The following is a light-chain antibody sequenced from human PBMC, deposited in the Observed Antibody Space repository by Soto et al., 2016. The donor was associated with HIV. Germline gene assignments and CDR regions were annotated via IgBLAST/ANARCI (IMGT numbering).Light chain of an antibody. CDR1: KLGDKY. CDR2: QDN. Sequence: SYVLTQPPSVSVSPGQTASITCSGDKLGDKYVCWYQQKPGQSPVLVIYQDNKRPSGIPERFSGSNSGNTATLTISGTQAIDEAEYYCQAWDSTIGGVFGTGTKVTVL. CDR3: QAWDSTIGGV. V-gene: IGLV3-1*01. J-gene: IGLJ1*01.